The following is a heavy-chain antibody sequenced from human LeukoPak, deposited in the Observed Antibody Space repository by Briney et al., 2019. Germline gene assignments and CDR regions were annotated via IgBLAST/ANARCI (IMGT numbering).Heavy chain of an antibody. V-gene: IGHV1-2*02. D-gene: IGHD2-2*01. Sequence: ASVKVSCKASGYTFTGYYMHWVRQAPGQGLEWMGWINPNSGGTNYAQKFQGRVTMTRDTSISTAYMELSRLRSDDTAVYYCARVNIVVVPAATVWFDPWGQGTLVTVSS. J-gene: IGHJ5*02. CDR2: INPNSGGT. CDR3: ARVNIVVVPAATVWFDP. CDR1: GYTFTGYY.